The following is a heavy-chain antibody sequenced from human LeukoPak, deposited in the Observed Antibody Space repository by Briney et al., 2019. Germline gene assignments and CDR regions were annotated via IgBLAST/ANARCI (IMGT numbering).Heavy chain of an antibody. CDR1: GGSISSSNW. CDR3: AGLYCSGGSCYFDY. Sequence: SETLSLTCAVSGGSISSSNWWSWVRQPPGKGLEWIGEIYHSGSTNYNPSLKSRVTISVDRSKNQFSLKLSSVTAADTAVYYCAGLYCSGGSCYFDYWGQGTLVTVSS. J-gene: IGHJ4*02. V-gene: IGHV4-4*02. D-gene: IGHD2-15*01. CDR2: IYHSGST.